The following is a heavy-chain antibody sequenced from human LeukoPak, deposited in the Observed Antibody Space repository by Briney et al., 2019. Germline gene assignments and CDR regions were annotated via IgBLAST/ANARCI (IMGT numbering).Heavy chain of an antibody. CDR1: GYTLTELS. CDR3: AREAYYYDSSGYYPLDY. CDR2: ISAYNGNT. V-gene: IGHV1-18*01. D-gene: IGHD3-22*01. Sequence: ASVKVSCKVSGYTLTELSMHWVRQAPGQGLEWMGWISAYNGNTNYAQKLQGRVTMTTDTSTSTAYMELRSLRSDDTAVYYCAREAYYYDSSGYYPLDYWGQGTLVTVSS. J-gene: IGHJ4*02.